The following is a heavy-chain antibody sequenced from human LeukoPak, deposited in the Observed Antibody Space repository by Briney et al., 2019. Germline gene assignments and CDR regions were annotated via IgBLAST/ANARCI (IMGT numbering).Heavy chain of an antibody. D-gene: IGHD3-22*01. Sequence: GGSLRPSCAASGFTFSNYAMHWVRQAPGKGLECVAVISFDGSDKYYADSVKGRFTISRDNSENTLYVQMNSLRAEDTAVYYYARGTYYYDSSGYYSGGLGYWGQGTLVTVSS. CDR1: GFTFSNYA. J-gene: IGHJ4*02. V-gene: IGHV3-30*04. CDR3: ARGTYYYDSSGYYSGGLGY. CDR2: ISFDGSDK.